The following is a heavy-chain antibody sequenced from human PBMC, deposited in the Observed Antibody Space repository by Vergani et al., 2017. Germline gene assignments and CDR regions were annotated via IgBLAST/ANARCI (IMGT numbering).Heavy chain of an antibody. CDR3: AKEPQQLVFSGWFDP. Sequence: EVQLLESGGGLVQPGGSLRLTCAASEFTFSNYAMNWVRQAPGKGLEWVSGISGSGVSAYYTDSVKGRFTISRDNSKNTLYLQMNSLRAEDTAVYYCAKEPQQLVFSGWFDPWGQGTLVTVSS. J-gene: IGHJ5*02. V-gene: IGHV3-23*01. D-gene: IGHD6-13*01. CDR2: ISGSGVSA. CDR1: EFTFSNYA.